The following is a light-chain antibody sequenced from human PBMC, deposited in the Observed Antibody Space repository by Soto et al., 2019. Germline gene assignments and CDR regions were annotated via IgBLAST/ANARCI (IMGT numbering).Light chain of an antibody. CDR3: TSYAGTAPHVV. CDR1: ISDVGGYNY. J-gene: IGLJ2*01. CDR2: EVF. V-gene: IGLV2-14*01. Sequence: QSALTQPASVSGSLGQSITISCTGTISDVGGYNYVSWYQHHPGKAPNLMIYEVFNRPSGVSNRFSGSRSGNTASLTISGLQAEDEGDYYCTSYAGTAPHVVFGGGTKLTVL.